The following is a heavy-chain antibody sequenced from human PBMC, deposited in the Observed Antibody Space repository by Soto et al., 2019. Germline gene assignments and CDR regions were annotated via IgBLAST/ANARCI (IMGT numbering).Heavy chain of an antibody. CDR1: GFTFSGYA. Sequence: EVQLLDSGGGLVQPGGSLRLSCAASGFTFSGYALTWVRQAPGKGLEWVSAISGGGDATFYADSVKGRFTISRDNSKKTMYLQMNTLRAEDTAVYYCARKVSGSTGRPDLWYFDLWGSGTLVTVSS. V-gene: IGHV3-23*01. D-gene: IGHD3-10*01. J-gene: IGHJ2*01. CDR2: ISGGGDAT. CDR3: ARKVSGSTGRPDLWYFDL.